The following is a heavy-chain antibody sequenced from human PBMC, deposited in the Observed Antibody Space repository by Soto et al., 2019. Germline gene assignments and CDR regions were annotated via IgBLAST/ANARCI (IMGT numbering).Heavy chain of an antibody. CDR1: GYTFTAYY. V-gene: IGHV1-2*02. D-gene: IGHD5-12*01. CDR3: ARVRGYSGHGKMDV. CDR2: IHPNSGGT. Sequence: ASVKVSCKASGYTFTAYYMHWVRQAPGQGLELMGWIHPNSGGTNYAQKFQGRVTMTRDTSNSTAYMELSRLTYDDTAVYYCARVRGYSGHGKMDVWGQGTTVTVSS. J-gene: IGHJ6*02.